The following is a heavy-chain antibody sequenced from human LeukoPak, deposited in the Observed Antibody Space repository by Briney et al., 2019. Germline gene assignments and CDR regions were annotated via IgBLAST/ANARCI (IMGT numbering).Heavy chain of an antibody. V-gene: IGHV4-59*11. J-gene: IGHJ5*02. CDR1: GGSISSHY. Sequence: SETLSLTCTVSGGSISSHYWSWIRQPPGKGLEWIGYIYYSGSTNYNPSLKSRVTISVDTSKNQFSLKLSSVTAADTAVYYCARVCQTSWFGEGTWFDPWGQGTLVTVSS. D-gene: IGHD3-10*01. CDR3: ARVCQTSWFGEGTWFDP. CDR2: IYYSGST.